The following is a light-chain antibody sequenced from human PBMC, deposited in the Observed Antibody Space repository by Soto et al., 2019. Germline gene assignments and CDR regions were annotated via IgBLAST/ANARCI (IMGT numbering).Light chain of an antibody. J-gene: IGKJ1*01. CDR3: HQYGSSPET. V-gene: IGKV3-20*01. CDR1: QSISSSY. Sequence: EIVLTQSPGALSLSPRERATLSCRASQSISSSYLAWYQQKPGQAPRLLIYGASSRATGIPDRFSGSGSGTDFTLTISRLEPEHFAVYYCHQYGSSPETFGQGTKVDLK. CDR2: GAS.